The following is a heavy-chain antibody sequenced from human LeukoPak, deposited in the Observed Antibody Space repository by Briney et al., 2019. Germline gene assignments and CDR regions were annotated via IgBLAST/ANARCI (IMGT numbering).Heavy chain of an antibody. CDR1: GLTFSSYW. V-gene: IGHV3-7*01. D-gene: IGHD1-20*01. Sequence: GGSLRLSCADSGLTFSSYWMSWVRQAPGKGLEWVANIRPDGSEKYYVDSVKGRFTISRDNAKNSLYLRMNSLRAEDTAVYYCARDNWNSFDYWGQGTLVTVSS. CDR3: ARDNWNSFDY. CDR2: IRPDGSEK. J-gene: IGHJ4*02.